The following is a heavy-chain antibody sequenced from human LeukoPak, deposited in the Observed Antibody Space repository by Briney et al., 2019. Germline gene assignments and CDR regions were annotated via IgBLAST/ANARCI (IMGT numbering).Heavy chain of an antibody. CDR1: GGSFSGYY. Sequence: PSETLSLTCAVYGGSFSGYYWSWIRQPPGKGLEWIGEINHSGSTNYNPSLKSRVTISVDTSKNQFSLKLSSVTAADTAAYYCARRRVNGSGSYYIRLQDAFDIWGQGTMVTVSS. J-gene: IGHJ3*02. D-gene: IGHD3-10*01. CDR3: ARRRVNGSGSYYIRLQDAFDI. V-gene: IGHV4-34*01. CDR2: INHSGST.